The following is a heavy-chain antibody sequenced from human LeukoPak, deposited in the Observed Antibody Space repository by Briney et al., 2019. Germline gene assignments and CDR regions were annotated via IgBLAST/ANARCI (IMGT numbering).Heavy chain of an antibody. J-gene: IGHJ4*02. CDR1: GFTVSSNY. V-gene: IGHV3-66*01. CDR2: IYSGGST. D-gene: IGHD2-15*01. CDR3: ARGNCSGTSCHTSY. Sequence: GGSLRLSCAASGFTVSSNYMSWVRQAPGKGLEWVSVIYSGGSTYYADSVKGRFTISRDNSKNTLYLQMNSPRVEDTAVYYCARGNCSGTSCHTSYWGQGTLVTV.